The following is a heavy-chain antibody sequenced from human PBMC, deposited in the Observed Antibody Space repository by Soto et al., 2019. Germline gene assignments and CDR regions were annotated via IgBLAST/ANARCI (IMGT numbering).Heavy chain of an antibody. J-gene: IGHJ4*02. CDR1: GFTFSSYG. V-gene: IGHV3-30*18. CDR3: AKEETGYSGYDGFDY. CDR2: ISYDGSNK. D-gene: IGHD5-12*01. Sequence: QVQLVESGGVVVQPGRSLRLSCAASGFTFSSYGMHWVRQAPGKGLEWVAVISYDGSNKYYADYVKGRFTISRDNSKNTLYLQMNSLRAEDTAVYYCAKEETGYSGYDGFDYWGQGTLVTVSS.